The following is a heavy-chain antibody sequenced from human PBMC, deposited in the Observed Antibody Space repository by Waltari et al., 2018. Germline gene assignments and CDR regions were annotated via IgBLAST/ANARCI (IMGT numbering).Heavy chain of an antibody. CDR1: GGFISSYY. CDR3: ARFPLYNSDTNGHRG. J-gene: IGHJ4*02. CDR2: IYYSGST. D-gene: IGHD3-22*01. Sequence: QVQLQESGPGLVKPSETLSLTCTVSGGFISSYYWNWIRQPPGKGLEWIGYIYYSGSTSYNPSLKSRVSISRDTSNQFSLKLKSATTADTAVYYCARFPLYNSDTNGHRGWGQGILVTVTS. V-gene: IGHV4-59*01.